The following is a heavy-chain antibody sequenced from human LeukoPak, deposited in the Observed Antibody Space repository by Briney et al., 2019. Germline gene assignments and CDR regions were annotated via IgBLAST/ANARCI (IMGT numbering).Heavy chain of an antibody. CDR3: ARVAHYYDSSGSIDY. CDR1: GYTFTGYY. D-gene: IGHD3-22*01. V-gene: IGHV1-2*02. CDR2: INPNSGGT. Sequence: ASVKVSCKASGYTFTGYYMHWVRQAPGQGLEWMGWINPNSGGTNYAQKFQGRVTMTRDTSISTASMEPSRLRSDDTAVYYCARVAHYYDSSGSIDYWGQGTLVTVSS. J-gene: IGHJ4*02.